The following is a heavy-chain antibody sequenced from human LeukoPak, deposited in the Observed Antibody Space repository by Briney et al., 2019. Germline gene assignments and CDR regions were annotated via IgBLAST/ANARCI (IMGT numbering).Heavy chain of an antibody. D-gene: IGHD5-12*01. J-gene: IGHJ6*03. CDR1: GFTFSSYG. V-gene: IGHV3-33*06. CDR3: AKGGSIDYYYMDV. CDR2: IWYDGSNK. Sequence: GGSLRLSCAASGFTFSSYGMPWVRQAPGKGLEWVAVIWYDGSNKYYADSVKGRFTISRDNSKNTLYLQMNSLRAEDTAVYYCAKGGSIDYYYMDVWGKGTTVTVSS.